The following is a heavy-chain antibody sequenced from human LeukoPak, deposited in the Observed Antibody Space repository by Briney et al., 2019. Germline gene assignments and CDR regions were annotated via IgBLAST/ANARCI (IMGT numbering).Heavy chain of an antibody. CDR1: GGSISSSSYY. CDR2: IYYSGST. V-gene: IGHV4-39*07. J-gene: IGHJ5*02. CDR3: ARDVDRLLWFGEGFDP. Sequence: SETLSLTCTVSGGSISSSSYYWGWIRQPPGKGLEWIGSIYYSGSTYYNPSLKSRVTISVDTSKNQFSLKLSSVTAADTAVYYCARDVDRLLWFGEGFDPWGQGTLVTVSS. D-gene: IGHD3-10*01.